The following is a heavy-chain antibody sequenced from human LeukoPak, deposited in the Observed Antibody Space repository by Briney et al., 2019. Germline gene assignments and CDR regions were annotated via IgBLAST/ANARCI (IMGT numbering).Heavy chain of an antibody. V-gene: IGHV3-74*01. D-gene: IGHD3-3*01. CDR2: INGDGGSI. CDR1: GFTFSNYW. CDR3: ARITIFGVVPLYGMDV. Sequence: RGCLRLSCAPSGFTFSNYWMHWVRQTPGKGLVWVSRINGDGGSIAYADSVKGRFTTSRDNAKNTLYLQMNSLRAEDTAVYYCARITIFGVVPLYGMDVWGQGTTVTVSS. J-gene: IGHJ6*02.